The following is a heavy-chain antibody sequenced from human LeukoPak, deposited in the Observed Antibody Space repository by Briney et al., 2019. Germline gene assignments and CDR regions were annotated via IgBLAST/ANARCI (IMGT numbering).Heavy chain of an antibody. J-gene: IGHJ4*02. CDR1: GFTFSGYG. Sequence: PGRSLRLSCAASGFTFSGYGMHWVRQAPGEGLEWISSISSSSIYIYYADSVKGRFTISRDNAKNSLYLQMNSLRAEDTAIYYCARDFTSSGWLDWGQGRLVTVSS. V-gene: IGHV3-21*01. CDR2: ISSSSIYI. CDR3: ARDFTSSGWLD. D-gene: IGHD6-19*01.